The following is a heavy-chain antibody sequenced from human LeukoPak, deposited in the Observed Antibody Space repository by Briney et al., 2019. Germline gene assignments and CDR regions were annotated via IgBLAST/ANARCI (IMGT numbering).Heavy chain of an antibody. D-gene: IGHD3-22*01. CDR2: LYIGRGT. V-gene: IGHV4-4*07. J-gene: IGHJ4*02. CDR1: LVSISNYC. Sequence: SETLSLTCTASLVSISNYCWSWIRQPAGKGLEWIGRLYIGRGTDYNPSLKSRVTMSADTSKSQFSLRLTSVTAADTAVYYCASESRVFIGDGYFLDSWGPGTLITVSS. CDR3: ASESRVFIGDGYFLDS.